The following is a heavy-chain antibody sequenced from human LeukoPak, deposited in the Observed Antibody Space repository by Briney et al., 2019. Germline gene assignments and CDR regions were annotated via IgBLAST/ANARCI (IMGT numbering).Heavy chain of an antibody. CDR1: GGSISSSSYY. J-gene: IGHJ4*02. CDR3: ARSQRDIVGATTFHFDY. D-gene: IGHD1-26*01. CDR2: IYYSGST. Sequence: SETLSLTCTASGGSISSSSYYWGWIRQPPGKGLEWIGSIYYSGSTYYNPSLKSRVTISVDTSKNQFSLKLSSVTAADTAVYYCARSQRDIVGATTFHFDYWGQGTLVTVSS. V-gene: IGHV4-39*07.